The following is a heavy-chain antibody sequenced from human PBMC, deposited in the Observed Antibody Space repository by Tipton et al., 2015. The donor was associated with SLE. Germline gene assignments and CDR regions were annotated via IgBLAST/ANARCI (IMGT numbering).Heavy chain of an antibody. CDR1: GFTISDNN. CDR3: AKGHYGGMSWNY. Sequence: SLRLSCAASGFTISDNNMNWIRQAPGKGLEWVSVLYRSGSTYYTDSVKGRFTISRDDSKNTLYLQMSSLRAEDTAVYYCAKGHYGGMSWNYWGQGTLVTVSA. D-gene: IGHD4-23*01. J-gene: IGHJ4*02. V-gene: IGHV3-53*01. CDR2: LYRSGST.